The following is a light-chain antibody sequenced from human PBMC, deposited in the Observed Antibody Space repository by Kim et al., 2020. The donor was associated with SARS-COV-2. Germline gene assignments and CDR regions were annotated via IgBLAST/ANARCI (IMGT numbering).Light chain of an antibody. J-gene: IGKJ1*01. Sequence: LSPGESATRSCRASQSVSSYLAWYQQKPGQAPRLLIYDASNRATGIPARFSGSGSGTDFTLTISSLEPEDFAVYYCQQRSNWPPTFGQGTKVDIK. CDR3: QQRSNWPPT. CDR1: QSVSSY. V-gene: IGKV3-11*01. CDR2: DAS.